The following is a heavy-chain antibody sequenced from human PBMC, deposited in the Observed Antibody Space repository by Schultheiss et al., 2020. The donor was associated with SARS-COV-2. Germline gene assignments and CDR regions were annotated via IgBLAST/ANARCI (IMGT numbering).Heavy chain of an antibody. V-gene: IGHV3-21*01. Sequence: GGSLRLSCAASGFTFSSYSMNWVRQAPGKGLEWVSSISSSSSYIYYADSVKGRFTISRDNAKNSLYLQMNSLRAEDTAVYYCARGFEYCSSTSCYTGDYWGQGTLVTVSS. J-gene: IGHJ4*02. D-gene: IGHD2-2*02. CDR1: GFTFSSYS. CDR2: ISSSSSYI. CDR3: ARGFEYCSSTSCYTGDY.